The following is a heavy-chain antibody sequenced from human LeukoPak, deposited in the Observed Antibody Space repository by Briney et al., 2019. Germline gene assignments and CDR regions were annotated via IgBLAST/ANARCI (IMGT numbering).Heavy chain of an antibody. Sequence: SQTLSLTCTVSGGSISTGGYFWNWFRHHPGKGLEWFGYISYRGTPNYTPSLKSRVSILVDSSQNPFSLKLNSVTAADTAVYYCASDVQSIAAAGTGWVDIWGQGTMVTVSS. CDR2: ISYRGTP. V-gene: IGHV4-31*03. J-gene: IGHJ3*02. CDR1: GGSISTGGYF. CDR3: ASDVQSIAAAGTGWVDI. D-gene: IGHD6-13*01.